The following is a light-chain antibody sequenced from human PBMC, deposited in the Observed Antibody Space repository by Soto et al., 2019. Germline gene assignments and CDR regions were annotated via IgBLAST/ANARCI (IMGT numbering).Light chain of an antibody. CDR3: QQFGSSPGFT. Sequence: EIVLTQSPGTLSLSPGERATLSCRASQSINNRYLAWYQQKPGQAPRLLIYAASSRATGIPDRFSGSWSGTDFTLTISRLEPEDFGVYYCQQFGSSPGFTFGPGTKVDIK. J-gene: IGKJ3*01. CDR1: QSINNRY. V-gene: IGKV3-20*01. CDR2: AAS.